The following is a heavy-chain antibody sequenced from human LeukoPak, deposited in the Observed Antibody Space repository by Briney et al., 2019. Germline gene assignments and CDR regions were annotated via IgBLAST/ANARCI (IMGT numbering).Heavy chain of an antibody. V-gene: IGHV1-46*01. CDR3: ARASYYYDSSGYPPGI. J-gene: IGHJ3*02. Sequence: GASVKVSCKTSGYTFTSYYMHWVRQAPGQGLEWMGIINPSGGSTSYAQKFQGRVTMTRDMSTSTLYMELSSLRSEDTAVYYCARASYYYDSSGYPPGIWGHGTMVTVSS. CDR1: GYTFTSYY. D-gene: IGHD3-22*01. CDR2: INPSGGST.